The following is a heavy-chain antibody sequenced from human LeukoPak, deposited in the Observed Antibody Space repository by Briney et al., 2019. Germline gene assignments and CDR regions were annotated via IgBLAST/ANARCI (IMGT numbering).Heavy chain of an antibody. V-gene: IGHV3-21*01. CDR1: GFTFSSYS. D-gene: IGHD3-3*01. Sequence: GGSLRLSCAASGFTFSSYSMNWVRQAPGKGLEWVSSISSSSSYIYYADSVKGRFTISRDNAKNSLYLQMNSLRAEDTAVYYCARGVGYDFWNGYLNWGQGTLVTVSS. CDR3: ARGVGYDFWNGYLN. CDR2: ISSSSSYI. J-gene: IGHJ4*02.